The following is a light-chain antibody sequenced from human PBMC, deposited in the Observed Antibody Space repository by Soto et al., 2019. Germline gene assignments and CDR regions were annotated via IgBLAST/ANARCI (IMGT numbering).Light chain of an antibody. CDR3: QQYNSYSLST. Sequence: DIQMTQSPSTLSASVGDRVTITCRASQSIGSWLAWYQQKPGKAPKLLIYDASSLESGVPSRFSGSGSGTEFTLTISSLQPDDFATYYCQQYNSYSLSTFGQGTKVEIK. CDR1: QSIGSW. CDR2: DAS. V-gene: IGKV1-5*01. J-gene: IGKJ1*01.